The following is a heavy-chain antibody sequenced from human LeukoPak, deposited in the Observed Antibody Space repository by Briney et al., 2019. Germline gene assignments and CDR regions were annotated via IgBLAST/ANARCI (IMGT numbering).Heavy chain of an antibody. V-gene: IGHV1-2*02. CDR1: GYTFTDYY. D-gene: IGHD7-27*01. CDR2: IIPNSGDT. CDR3: ARDLGPNWFDP. J-gene: IGHJ5*02. Sequence: ASVKVSCKASGYTFTDYYIQWVRQAPGQGLEWMGWIIPNSGDTNYAQKFRGRVTMTRDTSISTAYMELSRLRSDDTAVYYCARDLGPNWFDPWGQGTLVTVSS.